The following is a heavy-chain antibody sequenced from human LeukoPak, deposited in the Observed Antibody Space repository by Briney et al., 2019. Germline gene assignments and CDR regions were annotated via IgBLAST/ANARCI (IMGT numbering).Heavy chain of an antibody. CDR3: AREGIAAAFDY. V-gene: IGHV3-30-3*01. Sequence: PGGSLRLSCAASGFTVSNYPMDWVRQAPGKGLEWVAVISYDGSNKYYADSVKGRFTISRDNSKNTLYLQMNSLRAEDTAVYYCAREGIAAAFDYWGQGTLVTVSS. J-gene: IGHJ4*02. D-gene: IGHD6-13*01. CDR2: ISYDGSNK. CDR1: GFTVSNYP.